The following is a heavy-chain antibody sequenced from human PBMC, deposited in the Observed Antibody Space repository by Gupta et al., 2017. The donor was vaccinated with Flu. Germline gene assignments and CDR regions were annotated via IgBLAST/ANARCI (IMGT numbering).Heavy chain of an antibody. CDR2: ISAYNGNT. CDR1: GYTFTSYG. D-gene: IGHD2-2*01. CDR3: ARDKRIVVVPPTYYYYGMDV. J-gene: IGHJ6*02. Sequence: QVQLVQSGAEVKKPGASVKVSCKASGYTFTSYGISWVRQAPGQGLEWMGWISAYNGNTNYAQKLQGRVTMTTDTSTSTAYMELRSLRSDDTAVYYCARDKRIVVVPPTYYYYGMDVWGQGTTVTVSS. V-gene: IGHV1-18*01.